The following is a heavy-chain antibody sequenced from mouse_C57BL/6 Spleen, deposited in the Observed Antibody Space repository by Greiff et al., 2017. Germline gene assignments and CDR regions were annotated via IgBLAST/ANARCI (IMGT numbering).Heavy chain of an antibody. CDR3: ASIYYDYDAFAY. J-gene: IGHJ3*01. Sequence: VQLQQPGAELVMPGASVKLSCKASGYTFTSYWMHWVKQRPGQGLEWIGEIDPSDSYTNYNQKFKGKSTLTVDKSSSTAYMQLSSLTSDDSAVYYCASIYYDYDAFAYWGQGTLVTVSA. D-gene: IGHD2-4*01. V-gene: IGHV1-69*01. CDR2: IDPSDSYT. CDR1: GYTFTSYW.